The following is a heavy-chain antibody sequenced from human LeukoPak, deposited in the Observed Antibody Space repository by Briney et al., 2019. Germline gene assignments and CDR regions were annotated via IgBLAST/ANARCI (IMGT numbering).Heavy chain of an antibody. CDR3: AKKPPREASYDY. CDR1: GFTFSSYT. V-gene: IGHV3-23*01. Sequence: GGSLRLFCAASGFTFSSYTMSWVRQAPGKGLEWVSVISDDGATIYYADSVKGRFTISRDNSKNTLYLQMNALRAEDTAVYFCAKKPPREASYDYWGQGTLVTVSS. D-gene: IGHD6-6*01. J-gene: IGHJ4*02. CDR2: ISDDGATI.